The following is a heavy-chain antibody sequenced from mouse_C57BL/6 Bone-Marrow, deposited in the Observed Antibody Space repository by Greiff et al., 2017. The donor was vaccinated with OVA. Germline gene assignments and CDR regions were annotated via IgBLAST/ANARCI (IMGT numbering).Heavy chain of an antibody. V-gene: IGHV1-19*01. CDR1: GYTFTDYY. D-gene: IGHD2-4*01. Sequence: VQLQQSGPVLVKPGASVKMSCKASGYTFTDYYMNWVKQSHGKSLEWIGVINPYNGGTSYNQKFKGKATLTVDKSSSTAYMELNSLTSEDSAVYYCARGRDYDASCAMDYWGQGTSVTVSS. CDR2: INPYNGGT. CDR3: ARGRDYDASCAMDY. J-gene: IGHJ4*01.